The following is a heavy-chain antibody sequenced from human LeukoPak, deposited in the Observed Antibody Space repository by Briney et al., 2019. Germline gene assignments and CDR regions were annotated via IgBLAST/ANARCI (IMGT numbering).Heavy chain of an antibody. CDR2: IYHSGST. CDR1: GYSISSGYY. D-gene: IGHD2-15*01. Sequence: SETLSLTCTVSGYSISSGYYWDWIRQPPGKGLEWIGSIYHSGSTYYNPSLKSRVTISVDTSKNQFSLKLSSVTAADTAVYYCASPYCSGGSCRAYYFDYWGQGTLVTVSS. CDR3: ASPYCSGGSCRAYYFDY. J-gene: IGHJ4*02. V-gene: IGHV4-38-2*02.